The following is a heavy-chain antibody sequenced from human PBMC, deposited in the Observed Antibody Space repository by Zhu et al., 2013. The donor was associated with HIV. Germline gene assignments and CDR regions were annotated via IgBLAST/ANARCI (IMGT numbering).Heavy chain of an antibody. Sequence: QVQLVQSGAEVKKPGASVKVSCKASGYTFTSYDINWVRQATGQGLEWMGWMNPNSGNTGYAQKFQGRVTMTRNTSISTAYMELSSLRSEDTAVYYCARGPLGYCSSTSCYTGSRHYWGQGTLVTVSS. J-gene: IGHJ4*02. CDR3: ARGPLGYCSSTSCYTGSRHY. CDR2: MNPNSGNT. D-gene: IGHD2-2*02. V-gene: IGHV1-8*01. CDR1: GYTFTSYD.